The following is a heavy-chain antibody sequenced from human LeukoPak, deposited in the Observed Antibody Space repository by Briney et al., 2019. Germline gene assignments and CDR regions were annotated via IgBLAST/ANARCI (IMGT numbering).Heavy chain of an antibody. J-gene: IGHJ4*02. CDR1: GLTFSSHW. Sequence: GGSLRLSCAASGLTFSSHWMHWVRQAPGKGLEWVASIKEGGSEKYYVDSVKGRFTISRDNAKNSVYLQMNSLRTEDTAVYYCARGPHWGQGTLVTVSS. CDR3: ARGPH. V-gene: IGHV3-7*01. CDR2: IKEGGSEK.